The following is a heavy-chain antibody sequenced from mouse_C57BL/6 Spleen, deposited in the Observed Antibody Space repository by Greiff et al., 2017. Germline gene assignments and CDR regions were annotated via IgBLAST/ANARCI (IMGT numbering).Heavy chain of an antibody. CDR2: IHPSDSDT. D-gene: IGHD4-1*01. CDR3: AMDLTGTIGFAY. V-gene: IGHV1-74*01. J-gene: IGHJ3*01. Sequence: QVQLQQPGAELVKPGASVKVSCKASGYTFTSYWMHWVKQRPGQGLEWIGRIHPSDSDTNYNQKFKGKATLTVDKSSSTAYLQLSSLTSEDSAVYYCAMDLTGTIGFAYWGQGTLVTVSA. CDR1: GYTFTSYW.